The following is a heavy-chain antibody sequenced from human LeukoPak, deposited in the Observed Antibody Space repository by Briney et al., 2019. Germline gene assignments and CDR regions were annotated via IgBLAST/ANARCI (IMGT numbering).Heavy chain of an antibody. Sequence: ASVKVSCKASGYTFTSYGINWVRQAPGQGLEWVAWISAYNGNTNYAQNLQGRVTMTTDTSTSTAYMEVRSLRSDDTAVYYCARDRERRNPSYFDYWGQGTLVTVSS. CDR2: ISAYNGNT. D-gene: IGHD1-26*01. CDR1: GYTFTSYG. CDR3: ARDRERRNPSYFDY. J-gene: IGHJ4*02. V-gene: IGHV1-18*01.